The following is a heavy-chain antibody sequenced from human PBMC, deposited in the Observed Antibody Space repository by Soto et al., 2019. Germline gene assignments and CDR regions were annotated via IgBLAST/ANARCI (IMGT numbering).Heavy chain of an antibody. CDR2: ISAYNGNT. CDR1: GYTFTSYG. CDR3: ARGGPVAAAGPNWFDP. V-gene: IGHV1-18*01. D-gene: IGHD6-13*01. Sequence: QVQLVQSGAEVKKPGASVKVSCKASGYTFTSYGISWVRQAPGQGLECMGWISAYNGNTNYAQKLQGRVTMTTDTSTSTAYRELRRLRADDTAVYYCARGGPVAAAGPNWFDPWGQGTLVTVAS. J-gene: IGHJ5*02.